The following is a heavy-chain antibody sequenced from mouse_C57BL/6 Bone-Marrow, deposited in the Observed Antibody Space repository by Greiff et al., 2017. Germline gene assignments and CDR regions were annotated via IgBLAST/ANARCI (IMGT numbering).Heavy chain of an antibody. D-gene: IGHD2-3*01. CDR3: ARDGGHWYFDV. CDR1: GYTFPSYW. CDR2: IDPSDSYT. V-gene: IGHV1-50*01. Sequence: VQLQQPGAELVKPGASVKLSCKASGYTFPSYWMQWVKQRPGQGLEWIGEIDPSDSYTNYNQKFKGKATLTVDTSSSTAYMQLSSLTSEDSAVDYCARDGGHWYFDVWGTGTTVTVSS. J-gene: IGHJ1*03.